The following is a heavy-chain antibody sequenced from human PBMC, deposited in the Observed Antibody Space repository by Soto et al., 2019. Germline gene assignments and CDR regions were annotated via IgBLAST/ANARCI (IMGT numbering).Heavy chain of an antibody. D-gene: IGHD5-12*01. CDR2: IYHSGST. CDR1: GGSISSGSYS. CDR3: ARAGYMGSDLTFDY. J-gene: IGHJ4*02. V-gene: IGHV4-30-2*01. Sequence: QLQESGSGLVKPSQTLSLTCAVSGGSISSGSYSWSWSRPPPGKGLGWIGDIYHSGSTYYNPSHQSRVPRSVDKSNYQFSLKLSSVTAADTAVYYCARAGYMGSDLTFDYWGQGTLVTVSS.